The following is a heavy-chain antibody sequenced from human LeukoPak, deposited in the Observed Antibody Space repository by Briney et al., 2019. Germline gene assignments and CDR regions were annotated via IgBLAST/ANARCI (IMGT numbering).Heavy chain of an antibody. Sequence: SETLSLTCTVSGGSISSSSYYWGWIRQPPGKGLEWIGSIYYSGSTYYNPSLKSRVTISVDTSKNQFSLKLSSVTAADTAVYYCARVAAGHSGSYYYYWGQGTLVTVSS. J-gene: IGHJ4*02. CDR1: GGSISSSSYY. D-gene: IGHD1-26*01. CDR2: IYYSGST. CDR3: ARVAAGHSGSYYYY. V-gene: IGHV4-39*07.